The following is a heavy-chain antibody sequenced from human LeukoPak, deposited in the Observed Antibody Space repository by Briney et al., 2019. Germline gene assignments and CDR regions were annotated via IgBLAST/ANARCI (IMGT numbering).Heavy chain of an antibody. V-gene: IGHV1-46*01. CDR1: GYTFTSYY. Sequence: ASVKVSCKAPGYTFTSYYMHWVRQAPGQGLEWMGIINPSGGSTSYAQKLQGRVTMTTDTSTSTAYMELRSLRSDDTAVYYCARDDRYGSGSYYSYWGQGTLVTVSS. CDR3: ARDDRYGSGSYYSY. D-gene: IGHD3-10*01. J-gene: IGHJ4*02. CDR2: INPSGGST.